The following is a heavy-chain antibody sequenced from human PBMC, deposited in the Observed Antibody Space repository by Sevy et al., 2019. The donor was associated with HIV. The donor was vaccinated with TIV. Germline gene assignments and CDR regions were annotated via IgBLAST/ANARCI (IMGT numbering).Heavy chain of an antibody. V-gene: IGHV3-21*01. CDR1: GFTFSSYS. CDR2: LSSSSSYI. Sequence: GGSLRLSCAASGFTFSSYSMNWVRRAPGKGLEWVSCLSSSSSYIDYADSVKGRFTISRDNAKNSLYLQMNSLRAEDTAVYYCATDPDYYDSSVDSGYWGQGTLVTVSS. D-gene: IGHD3-22*01. CDR3: ATDPDYYDSSVDSGY. J-gene: IGHJ4*02.